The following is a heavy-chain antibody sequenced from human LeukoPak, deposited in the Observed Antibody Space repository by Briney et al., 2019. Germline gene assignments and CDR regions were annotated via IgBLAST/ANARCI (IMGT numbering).Heavy chain of an antibody. J-gene: IGHJ1*01. D-gene: IGHD3-22*01. V-gene: IGHV1-2*02. CDR2: INPNSGGT. Sequence: ASVKVSCKASGYTFTGYYMHGVRQAPGQGLEWMGWINPNSGGTNYAQKFQGRVTMTRDTSISTAYMELRSLRSDDTAVYYCARDDYDSEGYFQHWGQGTLVTVSS. CDR3: ARDDYDSEGYFQH. CDR1: GYTFTGYY.